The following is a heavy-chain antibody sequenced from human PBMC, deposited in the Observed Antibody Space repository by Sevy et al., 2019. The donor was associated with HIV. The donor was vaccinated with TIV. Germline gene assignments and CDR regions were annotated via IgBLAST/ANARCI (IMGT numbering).Heavy chain of an antibody. CDR2: ISGSGGST. V-gene: IGHV3-23*01. J-gene: IGHJ4*02. CDR3: AKDDIVVVVAANADY. D-gene: IGHD2-15*01. CDR1: GFTFSSYA. Sequence: EGSLRLSCAASGFTFSSYAMSWVRQAPGKGLEWVSAISGSGGSTYYADSVKGRFTISRDNSKNTLYLQMNSLRAEDTAVYYCAKDDIVVVVAANADYWGQGTLVTVSS.